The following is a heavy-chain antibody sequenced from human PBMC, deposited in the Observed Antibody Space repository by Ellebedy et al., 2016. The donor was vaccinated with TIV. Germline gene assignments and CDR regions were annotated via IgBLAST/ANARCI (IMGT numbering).Heavy chain of an antibody. Sequence: PGGSLRLSRAASGFTFSRFGIHWVRQAPGKGLEWVAYIRDHGNDKYYTDSVKGRFAVSRDNSKNTVYLQMSSLREDETAVYYCVKDHLFNGYDWGQGTLLTVSS. CDR3: VKDHLFNGYD. V-gene: IGHV3-30*02. CDR2: IRDHGNDK. J-gene: IGHJ4*02. CDR1: GFTFSRFG. D-gene: IGHD5-18*01.